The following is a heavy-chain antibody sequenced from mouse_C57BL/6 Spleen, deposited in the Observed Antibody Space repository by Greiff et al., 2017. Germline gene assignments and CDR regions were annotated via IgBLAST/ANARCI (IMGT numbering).Heavy chain of an antibody. J-gene: IGHJ2*01. CDR2: INPSTGGT. CDR1: GYSFTGYY. V-gene: IGHV1-42*01. Sequence: EVQLQQSGPELVKPGASVKISCKASGYSFTGYYMNWVKQSPEKSLEWIGEINPSTGGTTYNQKFKAKATLTVDKSSSTAYMQLKSLTSEDSAVYYCARGQPLGRLFDYWGQGTTLTVSS. D-gene: IGHD4-1*01. CDR3: ARGQPLGRLFDY.